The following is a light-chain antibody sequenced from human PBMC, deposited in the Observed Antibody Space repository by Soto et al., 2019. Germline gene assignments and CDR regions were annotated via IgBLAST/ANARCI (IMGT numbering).Light chain of an antibody. CDR1: QSVSSN. V-gene: IGKV3-15*01. J-gene: IGKJ1*01. Sequence: EIVMTQSPVTLSVSPGERATLSCSASQSVSSNLAWHQQKPGQAPRLLIYGASTRATGIPARFSGSGSETEFTLTSSRRQSQDFAVCYCQQYNSWPWTFGQWTKGEIK. CDR3: QQYNSWPWT. CDR2: GAS.